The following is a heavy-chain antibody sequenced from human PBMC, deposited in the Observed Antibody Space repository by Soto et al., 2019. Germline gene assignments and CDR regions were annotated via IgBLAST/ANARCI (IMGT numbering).Heavy chain of an antibody. J-gene: IGHJ5*02. Sequence: EVQLVESGGGLVQPGGSLRLSCAASGFTFSSYSMNWVRQAPGKGLEWVSYISSSSSTIHYADSVKGRFTISRDNAKNSLYLQMNSLRAEDTAVYYCARDLWSGYYWVLQSNWFDPWGQGTLVTVSS. CDR1: GFTFSSYS. V-gene: IGHV3-48*01. CDR2: ISSSSSTI. CDR3: ARDLWSGYYWVLQSNWFDP. D-gene: IGHD3-3*01.